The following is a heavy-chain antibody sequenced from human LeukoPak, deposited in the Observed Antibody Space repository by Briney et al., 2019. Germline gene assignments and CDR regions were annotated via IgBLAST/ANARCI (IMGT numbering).Heavy chain of an antibody. CDR2: IYYSGST. CDR3: ARAGYDFWSGYYTGSAFDI. D-gene: IGHD3-3*01. Sequence: PSETLSLTCTVSGGSISSYYWSWIRQPPGKGLEWIGYIYYSGSTNYNPSLKSRVAISVDTSKNQFSLKLSSVTAADTAVYYCARAGYDFWSGYYTGSAFDIWGQGTMVTVSS. J-gene: IGHJ3*02. CDR1: GGSISSYY. V-gene: IGHV4-59*01.